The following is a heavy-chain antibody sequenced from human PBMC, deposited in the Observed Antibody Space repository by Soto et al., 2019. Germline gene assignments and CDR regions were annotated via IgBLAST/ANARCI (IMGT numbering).Heavy chain of an antibody. CDR3: ARDDDYPDNGFDY. J-gene: IGHJ4*02. Sequence: QVQLVESGGGVLQPGTSLRLSCAAAGFTFSRHGMHWVRQTPGKGLEWLAVILNDASGHWYADSVKGRFTISRDNFENTLYLQMNGLRLEDTAMYYCARDDDYPDNGFDYWGQGTLVTVSS. V-gene: IGHV3-33*01. CDR1: GFTFSRHG. D-gene: IGHD4-17*01. CDR2: ILNDASGH.